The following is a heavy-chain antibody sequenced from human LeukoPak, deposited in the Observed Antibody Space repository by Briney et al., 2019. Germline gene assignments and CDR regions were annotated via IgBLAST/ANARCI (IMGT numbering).Heavy chain of an antibody. CDR1: GYTFTSYY. Sequence: ASVKVSCKASGYTFTSYYIHWVRQAPGQGLEWMGVINPSGGGTSYAQKFQGRVTMTRDTSTSTVYMDLRSLRSEDTAVYYCAREGYCSSTSCLDPHAFDIWGQGTMVTVSS. V-gene: IGHV1-46*01. J-gene: IGHJ3*02. CDR2: INPSGGGT. D-gene: IGHD2-2*01. CDR3: AREGYCSSTSCLDPHAFDI.